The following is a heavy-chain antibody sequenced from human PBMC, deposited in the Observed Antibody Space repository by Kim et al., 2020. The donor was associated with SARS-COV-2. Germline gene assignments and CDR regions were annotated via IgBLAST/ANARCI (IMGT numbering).Heavy chain of an antibody. V-gene: IGHV1-18*01. J-gene: IGHJ4*02. CDR3: ARANREGIFDY. CDR2: NT. Sequence: NTKYAQKHQGRVTMTTDTSTSTAYMELRSLGSDDTAVYYCARANREGIFDYWGQGTLVTVSS. D-gene: IGHD1-26*01.